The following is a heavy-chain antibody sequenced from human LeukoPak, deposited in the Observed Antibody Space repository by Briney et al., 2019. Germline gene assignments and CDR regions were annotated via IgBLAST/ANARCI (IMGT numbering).Heavy chain of an antibody. V-gene: IGHV3-23*01. J-gene: IGHJ4*02. Sequence: SGGSLRLSCAASGFTFSSYAMTWVRQAPGKGLEWVSAIGGSGGSIYYADSVKGRFAISRDNSKNTLYLQMNSLRAEDTAVYYCAKTLLGYCSSTICYYFDSRGQGALVTVSS. CDR2: IGGSGGSI. CDR3: AKTLLGYCSSTICYYFDS. D-gene: IGHD2-2*01. CDR1: GFTFSSYA.